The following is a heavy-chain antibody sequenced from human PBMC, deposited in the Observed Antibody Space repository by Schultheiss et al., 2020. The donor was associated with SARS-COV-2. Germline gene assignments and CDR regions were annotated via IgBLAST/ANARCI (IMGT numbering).Heavy chain of an antibody. V-gene: IGHV1-3*04. Sequence: ASVKVSCKASGYTFTGYYMHWVRQAPGQRLEWMAWINTANGNTEFSQKFQDRISITRDTSANTVYMELRSLRSDDTAVYYCATATGIAVAGTDYWGQGTLVTVSS. CDR1: GYTFTGYY. CDR3: ATATGIAVAGTDY. J-gene: IGHJ4*02. D-gene: IGHD6-19*01. CDR2: INTANGNT.